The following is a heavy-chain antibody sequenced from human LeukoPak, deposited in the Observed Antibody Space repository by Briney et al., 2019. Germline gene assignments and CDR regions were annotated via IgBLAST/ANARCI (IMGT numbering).Heavy chain of an antibody. CDR3: ARTSLVPPDYYDSSGSGSEH. CDR1: GGTFSSYA. CDR2: IIPIFGTA. J-gene: IGHJ4*02. D-gene: IGHD3-22*01. V-gene: IGHV1-69*05. Sequence: ASVKVSCKASGGTFSSYAISWVRQAPGQGLEWMGRIIPIFGTANYAQKFQGRVTITTDESTSTAYMELSSLRSEDTVVYYCARTSLVPPDYYDSSGSGSEHWGQGTLVTVSS.